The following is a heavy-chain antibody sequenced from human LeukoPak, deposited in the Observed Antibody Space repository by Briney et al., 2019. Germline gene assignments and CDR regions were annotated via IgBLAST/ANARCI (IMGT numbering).Heavy chain of an antibody. J-gene: IGHJ4*02. CDR1: GYTFTGYY. V-gene: IGHV1-18*04. D-gene: IGHD3-22*01. CDR3: ARDYYDSSGPTC. Sequence: GASVKVSCKASGYTFTGYYMHWVRQAPGQGLEWMGWISAYNGNTNYAQKLQGRVTMTTDTSTSTAYMELRSLRSDDTAVYYCARDYYDSSGPTCWGQGTLVTVSS. CDR2: ISAYNGNT.